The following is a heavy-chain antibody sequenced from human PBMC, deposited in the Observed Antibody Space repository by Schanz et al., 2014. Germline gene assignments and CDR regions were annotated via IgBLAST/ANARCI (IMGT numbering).Heavy chain of an antibody. CDR3: ARANRFGDMDV. CDR1: GYTFISYG. Sequence: QVQLVQSGAEAKKPGASVKVSCKASGYTFISYGIKWVRQAPGQGLEWMGWISAYNGHTDYAQKLQGRVTLTTDTSTSTAYMELRNLRSDDTAVYYCARANRFGDMDVWGQGTTVTVSS. J-gene: IGHJ6*02. CDR2: ISAYNGHT. V-gene: IGHV1-18*01. D-gene: IGHD3-10*01.